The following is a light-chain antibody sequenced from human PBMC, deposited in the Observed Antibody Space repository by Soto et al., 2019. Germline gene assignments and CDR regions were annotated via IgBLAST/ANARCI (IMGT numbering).Light chain of an antibody. Sequence: DVQMTQSPSSLSSSVGDRVTITCRASQSISTYLTWCQQKPGKAPRLLIYAASTLQSGVPSRFSGSGSGTEFTLTISNLQPEDFATYYCQQSFSPSYSFGQGTKLQF. V-gene: IGKV1-39*01. CDR3: QQSFSPSYS. CDR2: AAS. CDR1: QSISTY. J-gene: IGKJ2*01.